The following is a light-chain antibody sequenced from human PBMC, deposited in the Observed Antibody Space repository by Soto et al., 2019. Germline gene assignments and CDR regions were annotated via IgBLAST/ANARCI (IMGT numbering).Light chain of an antibody. CDR2: DAS. CDR3: QQYDSVLGT. Sequence: DIQVTQSPATLSASVGDSVTITCRASQSISHWLAWYQQKPGKAPKFLIYDASSLESGVPSRFSGSGSGTEFTLTISSLQPDDFATYYCQQYDSVLGTFGPGTKVDIK. J-gene: IGKJ1*01. CDR1: QSISHW. V-gene: IGKV1-5*01.